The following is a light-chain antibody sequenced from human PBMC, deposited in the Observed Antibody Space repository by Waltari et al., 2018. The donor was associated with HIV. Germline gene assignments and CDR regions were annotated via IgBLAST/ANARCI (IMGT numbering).Light chain of an antibody. CDR1: QSVSSN. J-gene: IGKJ1*01. V-gene: IGKV3-15*01. CDR2: GAS. Sequence: EIGITQSQATLSVSPGERATLSCRASQSVSSNLAWYQQKPGQAPRLLIYGASTRATGIPARFSGSGSGTEFTLTISSLQSEDFAVYYCQQYNNWPRTFGQGTKVEIK. CDR3: QQYNNWPRT.